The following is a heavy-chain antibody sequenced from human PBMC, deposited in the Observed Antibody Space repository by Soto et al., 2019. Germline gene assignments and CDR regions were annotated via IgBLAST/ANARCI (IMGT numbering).Heavy chain of an antibody. J-gene: IGHJ5*02. Sequence: ASVKVSCKVSGYTLTELSMHWVRQAPGKGLEWMGGFDPEDGETIYAQKFQGRVTMTEDTSTDTAYMELSSLRSEDTAVYYCATDLGLLWFGESSRWFDPWGQGTLVTVSS. CDR1: GYTLTELS. D-gene: IGHD3-10*01. CDR2: FDPEDGET. CDR3: ATDLGLLWFGESSRWFDP. V-gene: IGHV1-24*01.